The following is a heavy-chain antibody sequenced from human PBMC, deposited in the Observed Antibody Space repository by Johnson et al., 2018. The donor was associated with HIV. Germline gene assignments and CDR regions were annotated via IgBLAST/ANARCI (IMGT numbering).Heavy chain of an antibody. J-gene: IGHJ3*02. CDR3: AKDLFTGREDDAFDI. CDR2: IYDGGTT. V-gene: IGHV3-66*01. Sequence: VQLVESGGGLVKPGGSLRLSCAASGFTVSSNYMSWVRQAPGKGLEWVSFIYDGGTTYYADSVKGRFTISRDNSKNTLYLQMNSLRAEDTAVYYCAKDLFTGREDDAFDIWGQGTMVTVSS. D-gene: IGHD1-14*01. CDR1: GFTVSSNY.